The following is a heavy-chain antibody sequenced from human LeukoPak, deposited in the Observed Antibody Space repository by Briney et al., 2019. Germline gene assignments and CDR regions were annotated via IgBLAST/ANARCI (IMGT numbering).Heavy chain of an antibody. Sequence: HPGGSLRLSCAASGFTFSSYAMHWVRQAPGKGLEWVALISYDGSDKYYADTVEGRFTISRDNSKSTVHLQMNSLRTEDTAVYFCATEVVAVLPDASTNDYWGQGALVFVSS. CDR1: GFTFSSYA. D-gene: IGHD2-8*01. CDR2: ISYDGSDK. V-gene: IGHV3-30*04. CDR3: ATEVVAVLPDASTNDY. J-gene: IGHJ4*02.